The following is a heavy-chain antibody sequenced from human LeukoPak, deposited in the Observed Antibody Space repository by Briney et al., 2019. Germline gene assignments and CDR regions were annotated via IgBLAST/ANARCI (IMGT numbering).Heavy chain of an antibody. CDR2: INHSGST. CDR1: GGSFSGYY. J-gene: IGHJ4*02. D-gene: IGHD3-16*02. Sequence: ASETLSLTCAVYGGSFSGYYWSWIRQPPGKGLEWIGEINHSGSTNYNPSLKSRVTISVDTSKNQFSLKLSSVTAADTAVYYCARGRGTVYDYVWGSYRYTSVFDYWGQGTLVTVSS. CDR3: ARGRGTVYDYVWGSYRYTSVFDY. V-gene: IGHV4-34*01.